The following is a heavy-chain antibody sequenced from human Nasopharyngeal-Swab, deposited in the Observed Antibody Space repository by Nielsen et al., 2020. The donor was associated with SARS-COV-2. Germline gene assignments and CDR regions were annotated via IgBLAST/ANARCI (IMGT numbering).Heavy chain of an antibody. J-gene: IGHJ4*02. V-gene: IGHV3-43*01. D-gene: IGHD2-15*01. CDR3: AMIGGSVIDY. CDR2: ISWDGGST. Sequence: GVLKISCAASGFTFDDYTMHWVRQAPGKGLEWVSLISWDGGSTYYADSVKGRFTISRDNSKNSLYLQMNSLRTEDTALYYCAMIGGSVIDYWGQGTLVTVSS. CDR1: GFTFDDYT.